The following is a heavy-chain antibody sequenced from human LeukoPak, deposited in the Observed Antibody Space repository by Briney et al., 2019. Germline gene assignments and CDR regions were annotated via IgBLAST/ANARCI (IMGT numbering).Heavy chain of an antibody. Sequence: ASVKVSCKASGYTFTGYYMHWVRQAPGQGLEWMGWINPNSGGTNYAQKFQGRVTMTRDTSISTAYMELSRLRSDDTAVYYCARDAEGSYGSYHYMDVWGKGTTVTVSS. CDR1: GYTFTGYY. J-gene: IGHJ6*03. CDR2: INPNSGGT. D-gene: IGHD1-26*01. CDR3: ARDAEGSYGSYHYMDV. V-gene: IGHV1-2*02.